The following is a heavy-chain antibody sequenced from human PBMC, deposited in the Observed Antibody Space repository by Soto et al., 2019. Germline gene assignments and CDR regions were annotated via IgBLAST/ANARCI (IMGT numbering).Heavy chain of an antibody. CDR2: ITASGGRT. J-gene: IGHJ3*02. CDR1: GVTFSRYA. V-gene: IGHV3-23*01. Sequence: EVQRLESGGGLVQPGGSLRLSCAASGVTFSRYAMTWVRQAPGKGLEWVSWITASGGRTYHADSVKGRFTVSRDNSKNTLYMQMNSLRAEDTAVYYCAKARWAGKDGFDIWGQGTMVTVSS. CDR3: AKARWAGKDGFDI. D-gene: IGHD6-19*01.